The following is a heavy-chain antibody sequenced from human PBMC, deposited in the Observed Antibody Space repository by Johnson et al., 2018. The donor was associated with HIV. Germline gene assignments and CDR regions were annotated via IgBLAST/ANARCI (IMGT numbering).Heavy chain of an antibody. J-gene: IGHJ3*02. CDR2: ISYDGSNK. Sequence: QVQLVESGGGVVQPGRSLRLSCAASGFTFSSYAMHWVRQAPGKGLEWVAVISYDGSNKYYADSVKGRFTISRDNSKNTLYLQMNSLRAEETAVYYCARDGGIAATYAFDIWGQGTMVTVSS. V-gene: IGHV3-30*04. D-gene: IGHD6-13*01. CDR1: GFTFSSYA. CDR3: ARDGGIAATYAFDI.